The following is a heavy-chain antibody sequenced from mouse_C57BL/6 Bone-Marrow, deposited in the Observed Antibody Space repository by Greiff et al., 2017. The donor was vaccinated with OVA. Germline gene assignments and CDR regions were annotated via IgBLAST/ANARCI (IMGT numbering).Heavy chain of an antibody. CDR2: IDPETGGT. Sequence: VQLVESGAELVRPGASVTLSCKASGYTFTDYEMHWVKQTPVHGLEWIGAIDPETGGTAYNQKFKGKAILTADKSSSTAYMELRSLTSEDSAVYYCTRLGGSSHYFDYWGQGTTLTVSS. V-gene: IGHV1-15*01. D-gene: IGHD1-1*01. J-gene: IGHJ2*01. CDR1: GYTFTDYE. CDR3: TRLGGSSHYFDY.